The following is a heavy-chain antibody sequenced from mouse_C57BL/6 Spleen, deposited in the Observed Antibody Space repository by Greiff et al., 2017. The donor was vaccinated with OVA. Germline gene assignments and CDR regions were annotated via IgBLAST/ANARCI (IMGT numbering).Heavy chain of an antibody. Sequence: VQLQQSGPGLVQPSQCLSISCTVSGFSFTSYGVNWVRQSPGKGLEWLGVIWSGGSTDYNAAFISRLSISKNNSKSQVFFKMNSQQADDTAIYYGARNSLSRGFDYWGQGTTLTVSS. CDR1: GFSFTSYG. CDR2: IWSGGST. V-gene: IGHV2-2*01. J-gene: IGHJ2*01. CDR3: ARNSLSRGFDY. D-gene: IGHD3-1*01.